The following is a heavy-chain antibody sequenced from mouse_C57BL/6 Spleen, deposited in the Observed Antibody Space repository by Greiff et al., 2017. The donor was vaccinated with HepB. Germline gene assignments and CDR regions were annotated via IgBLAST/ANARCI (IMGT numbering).Heavy chain of an antibody. D-gene: IGHD2-3*01. CDR2: IYPGDGDT. CDR3: ARERIYDGYYEAAY. V-gene: IGHV1-82*01. J-gene: IGHJ3*01. Sequence: VQLQQSGPELVKPGASVKISCKASGYAFSSSWMNWVKQRPGKGLEWIGRIYPGDGDTNYNGKFKGKATLTADKSSSTAYMQLSSLTSEDSAVYFCARERIYDGYYEAAYWGQGTLVTVSA. CDR1: GYAFSSSW.